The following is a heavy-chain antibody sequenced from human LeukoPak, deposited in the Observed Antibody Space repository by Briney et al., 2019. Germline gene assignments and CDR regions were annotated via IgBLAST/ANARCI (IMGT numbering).Heavy chain of an antibody. CDR3: ARDGGYGDLDY. CDR1: GFTFSSYS. D-gene: IGHD5-12*01. V-gene: IGHV3-21*01. CDR2: TSSSSSYI. J-gene: IGHJ4*02. Sequence: KPGGSLRLSCAASGFTFSSYSMNSVRQAPGKGLEWVSSTSSSSSYIYYADSVKGRFTISRDNAKNSLYLQMNSLRAEDTAAYYCARDGGYGDLDYWGQGTLVTVSS.